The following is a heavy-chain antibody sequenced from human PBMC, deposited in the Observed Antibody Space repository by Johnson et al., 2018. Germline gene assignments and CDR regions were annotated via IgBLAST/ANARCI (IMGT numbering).Heavy chain of an antibody. CDR3: AKEDSSVYSDFQH. V-gene: IGHV3-23*04. D-gene: IGHD3-22*01. Sequence: VQLVESGGGVVQPGRSLRLSCAASGFTFSSYAMSWVRQAPGKGLEWVSALRGSGGSTYYADTLKGRFPISRDNSKNTLYLQMNSRRAADTAGYYCAKEDSSVYSDFQHWGQGTLVTVSS. J-gene: IGHJ1*01. CDR2: LRGSGGST. CDR1: GFTFSSYA.